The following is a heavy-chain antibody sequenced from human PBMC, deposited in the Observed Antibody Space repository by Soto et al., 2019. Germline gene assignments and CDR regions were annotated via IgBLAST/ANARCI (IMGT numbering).Heavy chain of an antibody. J-gene: IGHJ4*02. CDR3: AKASRLRDRHYFDY. V-gene: IGHV3-30*18. CDR2: ISYDGSNK. D-gene: IGHD2-21*02. Sequence: GGSLRLSCAASGFTFSSYGMHWVRQAPGKGLEWVAVISYDGSNKYYADSVKGRFTISRDNSKNTLYLQMNSLRAEDTAVYYCAKASRLRDRHYFDYWGQGTLVTVSS. CDR1: GFTFSSYG.